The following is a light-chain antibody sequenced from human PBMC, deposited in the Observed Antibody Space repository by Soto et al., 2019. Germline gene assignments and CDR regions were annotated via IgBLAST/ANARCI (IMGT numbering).Light chain of an antibody. CDR2: GES. Sequence: IVITKSPATLAVSPGERGALYCRASQSVSSSYLVWHQQKPGQAPRLLISGESSRAADIKDRFSGSGSGKDFTITINRMENEDFEVYYCKQYDSSHRTCGHGTKVDLK. CDR1: QSVSSSY. J-gene: IGKJ1*01. CDR3: KQYDSSHRT. V-gene: IGKV3-20*01.